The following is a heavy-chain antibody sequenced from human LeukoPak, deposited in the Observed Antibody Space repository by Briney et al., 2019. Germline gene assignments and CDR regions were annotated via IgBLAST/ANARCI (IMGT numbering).Heavy chain of an antibody. CDR3: ARMEWELLDY. Sequence: PSETLSLTCGVYGGSFSGYYWNWIRQPPGKGLEWIGYIYYSGSTNYNPSLKSRVTISVDTSNNQFSLKLSSVTAADTAVYYCARMEWELLDYWGQGTLVTVSS. CDR1: GGSFSGYY. CDR2: IYYSGST. V-gene: IGHV4-59*01. D-gene: IGHD1-26*01. J-gene: IGHJ4*02.